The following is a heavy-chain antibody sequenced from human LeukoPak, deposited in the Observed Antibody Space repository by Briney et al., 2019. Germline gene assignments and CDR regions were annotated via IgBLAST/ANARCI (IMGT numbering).Heavy chain of an antibody. CDR1: GGSISTYY. J-gene: IGHJ4*02. D-gene: IGHD6-13*01. CDR3: ARLSYSSSRRNKFDY. CDR2: IYYSGST. Sequence: SETLSLTCTVSGGSISTYYWSWIRQSPGKGLECIGYIYYSGSTNYNPSLKSRVTISVDTSKNQFSLKLSSVTAADTAVYYCARLSYSSSRRNKFDYWGQGTLVTVSS. V-gene: IGHV4-59*08.